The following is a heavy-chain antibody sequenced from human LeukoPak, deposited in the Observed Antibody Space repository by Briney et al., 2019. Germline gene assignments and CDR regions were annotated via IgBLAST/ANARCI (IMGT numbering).Heavy chain of an antibody. CDR2: IYYSGST. CDR3: ARGPAPLYQLLHPADWYFDL. Sequence: PSETLSLTCTVSGGSISSYYWSWIRQPPGKGLEWIGYIYYSGSTNYNPSLKSRVTISVDTSKNQFSLKLSSVTAADTAVYYRARGPAPLYQLLHPADWYFDLWGRGTLVTVSS. D-gene: IGHD2-2*01. J-gene: IGHJ2*01. V-gene: IGHV4-59*01. CDR1: GGSISSYY.